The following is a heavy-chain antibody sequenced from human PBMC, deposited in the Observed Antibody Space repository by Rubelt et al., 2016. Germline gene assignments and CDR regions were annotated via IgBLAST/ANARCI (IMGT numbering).Heavy chain of an antibody. V-gene: IGHV4-4*02. J-gene: IGHJ4*02. Sequence: HSGSTNYNPSLKSRVTISVDKSKNQFSLKLSSVTAADTAVYYCARVVEGNYFDYWGQGTLVTVSS. CDR2: HSGST. CDR3: ARVVEGNYFDY.